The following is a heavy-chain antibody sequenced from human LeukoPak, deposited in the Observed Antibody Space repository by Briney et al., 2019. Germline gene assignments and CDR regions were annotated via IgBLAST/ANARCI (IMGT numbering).Heavy chain of an antibody. CDR2: IYYSGST. D-gene: IGHD6-19*01. Sequence: SETLSLTCTVSGGSISSSYYYWGWIRQPPGKGLEWIGSIYYSGSTYYNPSLKSRVTISVDTSKNQFSLKLRSVTAADTAVYYCARGKTTYSSGWRTFDYWGQGTLVTVSS. CDR3: ARGKTTYSSGWRTFDY. J-gene: IGHJ4*02. CDR1: GGSISSSYYY. V-gene: IGHV4-39*01.